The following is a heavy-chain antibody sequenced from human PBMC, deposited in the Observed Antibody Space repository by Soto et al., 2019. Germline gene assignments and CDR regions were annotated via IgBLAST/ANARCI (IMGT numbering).Heavy chain of an antibody. V-gene: IGHV3-30*18. CDR2: ISYDGSNK. J-gene: IGHJ5*02. CDR1: GFNFSSYG. D-gene: IGHD6-6*01. CDR3: AKDADESIIPGTVGDH. Sequence: PGGSLRLSCAASGFNFSSYGMYWVRQAPGKGLEWVAVISYDGSNKYYADSVKGRFTISRDNSKNTVYLQMNSLRAEDTAVYYCAKDADESIIPGTVGDHWGQGTLVTVSS.